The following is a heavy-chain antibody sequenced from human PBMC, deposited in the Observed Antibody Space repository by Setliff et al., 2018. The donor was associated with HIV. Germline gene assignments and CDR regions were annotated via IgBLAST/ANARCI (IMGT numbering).Heavy chain of an antibody. V-gene: IGHV4-34*01. CDR2: VNHSGST. CDR1: GGSFTGYY. J-gene: IGHJ5*02. Sequence: ASETLSLTCAVYGGSFTGYYWTWIRQSPGKGLEWIGEVNHSGSTNYNPSLKSQVTISVDTSQNQFSLKLSSVTAADTAMYYCARGEGIVGAWKTWLDPWGQGTLVTVSS. CDR3: ARGEGIVGAWKTWLDP. D-gene: IGHD1-26*01.